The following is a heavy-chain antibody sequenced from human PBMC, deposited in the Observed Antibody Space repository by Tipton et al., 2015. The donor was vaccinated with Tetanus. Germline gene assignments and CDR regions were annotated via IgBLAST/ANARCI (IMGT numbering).Heavy chain of an antibody. V-gene: IGHV4-59*01. CDR1: GGSISNYY. CDR2: IYYSGST. J-gene: IGHJ4*02. CDR3: AGLYYYDSASYPLY. D-gene: IGHD3-10*01. Sequence: TLSLTCTVPGGSISNYYWSWIRQPPGKGLEWIGYIYYSGSTNYNPSLKSRVTISVDTSKNQFSLKLNSVTAADTAVFYCAGLYYYDSASYPLYWGQGTLVTVSS.